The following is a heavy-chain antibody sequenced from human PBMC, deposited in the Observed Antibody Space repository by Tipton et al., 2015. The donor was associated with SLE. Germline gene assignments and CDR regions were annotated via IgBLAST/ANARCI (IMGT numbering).Heavy chain of an antibody. CDR2: TKQDGSEK. Sequence: SLRLSCAASGFTFSSYWMSWVRQAPGKGLEWVANTKQDGSEKYYVDSVKGRFIISRDNAKSSLYLQMNSLRAEDTAVYYCARHQLLPYDVFDIWGQGTMVTVSS. CDR1: GFTFSSYW. V-gene: IGHV3-7*01. J-gene: IGHJ3*02. CDR3: ARHQLLPYDVFDI. D-gene: IGHD2-2*01.